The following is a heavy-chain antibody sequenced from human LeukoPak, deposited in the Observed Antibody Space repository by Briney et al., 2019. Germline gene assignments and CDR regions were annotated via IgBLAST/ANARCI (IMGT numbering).Heavy chain of an antibody. CDR1: GFTFSSYP. CDR3: AREVAPAATFYYYGMDV. Sequence: GGSLRLSCAASGFTFSSYPMHWVRQAPGKGREWVAIISYDGSNKYCADSVKGRFTISRDNSKNTLDLQMNSLRAEDTAVYYCAREVAPAATFYYYGMDVGGKGTTVTVSS. J-gene: IGHJ6*04. CDR2: ISYDGSNK. V-gene: IGHV3-30*04. D-gene: IGHD2-2*01.